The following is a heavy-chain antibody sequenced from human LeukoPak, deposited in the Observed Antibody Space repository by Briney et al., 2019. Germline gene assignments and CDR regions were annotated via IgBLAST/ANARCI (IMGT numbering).Heavy chain of an antibody. CDR1: GFTFSSYA. V-gene: IGHV3-30-3*01. CDR2: ISYDGSNK. Sequence: GGSLRLSCAASGFTFSSYAMHWVRQAPGKGLEWVAVISYDGSNKYYADSVKGRFTISRDNAKNSLYLQVNSLRAEDTAVYYCARQYYDALSGFYTADFYFDLWGQGAQVTVSS. D-gene: IGHD3-3*01. J-gene: IGHJ4*02. CDR3: ARQYYDALSGFYTADFYFDL.